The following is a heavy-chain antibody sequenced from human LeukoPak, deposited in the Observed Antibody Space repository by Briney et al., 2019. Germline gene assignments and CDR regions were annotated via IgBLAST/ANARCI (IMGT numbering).Heavy chain of an antibody. CDR3: AKSNGYGLVDI. J-gene: IGHJ3*02. CDR1: GFTFSRYW. D-gene: IGHD3-10*01. V-gene: IGHV4-4*02. Sequence: GSLRLSCAASGFTFSRYWMSWVRQPPGKGLEWIGEIYHSGSTNYSPSLRSRVTISLDTSRNQFSLKLNSVTAADTAVYYCAKSNGYGLVDIWGQGTMVTVSS. CDR2: IYHSGST.